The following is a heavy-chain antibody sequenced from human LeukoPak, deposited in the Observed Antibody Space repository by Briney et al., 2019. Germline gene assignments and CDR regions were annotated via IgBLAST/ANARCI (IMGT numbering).Heavy chain of an antibody. CDR1: GFTFSSYS. V-gene: IGHV3-21*01. J-gene: IGHJ4*02. CDR2: ISSSSSYV. Sequence: GGSLRLSCAASGFTFSSYSMNWVRQAPGKGLEWVSSISSSSSYVYYADSMKGRSTISRDNAKNSLYLQMNSLRAEDTAVYYCARGSDFDYWGQGTLVTVSS. CDR3: ARGSDFDY.